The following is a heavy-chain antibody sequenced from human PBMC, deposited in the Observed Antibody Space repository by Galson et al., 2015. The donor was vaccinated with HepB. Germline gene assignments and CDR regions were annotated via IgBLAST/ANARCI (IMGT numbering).Heavy chain of an antibody. Sequence: SLRLSCAASGFTFSSYAMSWVRRAPGKGLEWVSAISGSGGSTYYADSVKGWFTISRDNSKNTLYLQMNSLRAEDTAVYYCAKDREQQLVLFIDYWGQGTLVTVSS. V-gene: IGHV3-23*01. J-gene: IGHJ4*02. CDR2: ISGSGGST. CDR1: GFTFSSYA. D-gene: IGHD6-13*01. CDR3: AKDREQQLVLFIDY.